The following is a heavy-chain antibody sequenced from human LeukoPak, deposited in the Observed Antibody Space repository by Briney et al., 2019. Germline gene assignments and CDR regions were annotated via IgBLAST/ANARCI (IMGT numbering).Heavy chain of an antibody. CDR1: GFTFSSYA. Sequence: GGSLRLSCAASGFTFSSYAMSWVRQAPGKGLEWVSYIRSSSSPIYYADSVKGRFTISRDNAKNSLFLQMNSLRAEDTAVYYCARAHVVGVTETEAFDIWGQGTMVTVSS. J-gene: IGHJ3*02. CDR2: IRSSSSPI. V-gene: IGHV3-48*04. CDR3: ARAHVVGVTETEAFDI. D-gene: IGHD1-26*01.